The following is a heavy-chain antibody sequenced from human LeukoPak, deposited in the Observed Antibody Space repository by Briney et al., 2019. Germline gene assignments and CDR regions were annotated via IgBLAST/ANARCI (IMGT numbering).Heavy chain of an antibody. Sequence: SCKASGGTFSSYAMHWVRQAPGKGLEWVAVISYDGSNKYYADSVKGRFTISRDNSKNTLYLQMNSLRAEDTAVYYCARDHSSLTYSNDYWGQGTLVTVSS. D-gene: IGHD6-19*01. CDR1: GGTFSSYA. J-gene: IGHJ4*02. CDR2: ISYDGSNK. CDR3: ARDHSSLTYSNDY. V-gene: IGHV3-30-3*01.